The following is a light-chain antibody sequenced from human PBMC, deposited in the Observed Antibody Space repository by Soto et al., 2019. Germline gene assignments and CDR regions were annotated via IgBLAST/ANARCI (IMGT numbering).Light chain of an antibody. CDR2: GAS. CDR1: QSVRNSY. CDR3: QQYGSSPYT. J-gene: IGKJ2*01. V-gene: IGKV3-20*01. Sequence: EIVLTQSPGTLSLSPGERATLSCRASQSVRNSYLAWYQQKPGQAPRLLIYGASGRATGIPDRFSGSGSGKDFTLTISRLEPEDFAADYWQQYGSSPYTCGQGTKLEI.